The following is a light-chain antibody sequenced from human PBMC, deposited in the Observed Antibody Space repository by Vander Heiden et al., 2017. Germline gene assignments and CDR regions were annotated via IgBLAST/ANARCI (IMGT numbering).Light chain of an antibody. CDR1: QTINSW. Sequence: DIQMTQSPSTLSASVVDRVTITCRASQTINSWLAWYQQKPGKAPKLLIYTASSRENGVSSRFSGSGYGTEFTLAISSLQPDDFATYYCQQYYSFPNTFGQGTKLEI. CDR2: TAS. V-gene: IGKV1-5*03. J-gene: IGKJ2*01. CDR3: QQYYSFPNT.